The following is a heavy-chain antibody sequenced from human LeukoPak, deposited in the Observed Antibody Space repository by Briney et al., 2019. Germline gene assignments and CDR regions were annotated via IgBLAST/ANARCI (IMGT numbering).Heavy chain of an antibody. CDR2: INSSGST. D-gene: IGHD3-10*01. J-gene: IGHJ3*02. Sequence: PSETLSLTCAVYGGSFSGYYWSWIRQPPGKGLEWIGEINSSGSTKYNPSLKSRVTISVDTSKNQFSLKLSSVTAADTAVYYCARLGYGSYAFDIWGQGTMVTVSS. V-gene: IGHV4-34*01. CDR3: ARLGYGSYAFDI. CDR1: GGSFSGYY.